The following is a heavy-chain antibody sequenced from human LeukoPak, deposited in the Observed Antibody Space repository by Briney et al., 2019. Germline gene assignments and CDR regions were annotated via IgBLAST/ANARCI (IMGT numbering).Heavy chain of an antibody. CDR3: ARRRSYDFWSSFDY. CDR2: IYPGDSDT. Sequence: GGSLKISCKGSGYSFTNYWIGWVRQMPGKGLEWMGIIYPGDSDTRYSPSFQGQVTVSADKSIRTAYLQWSSLKASDTAMYYCARRRSYDFWSSFDYWGQGILVTVFS. CDR1: GYSFTNYW. D-gene: IGHD3-3*01. V-gene: IGHV5-51*01. J-gene: IGHJ4*02.